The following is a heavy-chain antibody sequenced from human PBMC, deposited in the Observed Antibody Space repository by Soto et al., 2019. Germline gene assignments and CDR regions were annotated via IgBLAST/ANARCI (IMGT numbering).Heavy chain of an antibody. V-gene: IGHV3-21*01. CDR1: GVTFSNYA. J-gene: IGHJ4*02. D-gene: IGHD5-18*01. CDR3: ARLYSYGSTDFDY. CDR2: ISSSSSYI. Sequence: GGSLRLSCADSGVTFSNYAVSWVRPAPGKGLEWVSSISSSSSYIYYADSVKGRFTISRDNAKNSPYLQMNSLRAEDTAVYYCARLYSYGSTDFDYWGQGTLVTVSS.